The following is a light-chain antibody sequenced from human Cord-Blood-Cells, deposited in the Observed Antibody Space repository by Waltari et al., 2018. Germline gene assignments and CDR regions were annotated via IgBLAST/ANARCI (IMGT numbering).Light chain of an antibody. CDR3: CSYAGSSTLV. V-gene: IGLV2-23*02. CDR1: SSDVGSYNL. J-gene: IGLJ2*01. CDR2: EVS. Sequence: QSALTQPASVSGSPGQSITISCTGTSSDVGSYNLVSWYQQHPGKAPKLMIYEVSKRPSGVSNRFXXSKSXNXAXXXISGLQAEDEADYYCCSYAGSSTLVFGGGTKLTVL.